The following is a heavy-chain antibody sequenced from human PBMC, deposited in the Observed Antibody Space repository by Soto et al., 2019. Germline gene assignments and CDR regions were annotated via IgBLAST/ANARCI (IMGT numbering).Heavy chain of an antibody. Sequence: RGSVRHSSAASGFTFSGYIMNWVRQAPGKGLEWVSSISSSSSYIYYADSVKGRFTISRDNAKNSLYLQMNSLRAEDTAVYYCASLEGLEPFDYWCQGTLVTVSS. D-gene: IGHD1-1*01. CDR1: GFTFSGYI. CDR3: ASLEGLEPFDY. V-gene: IGHV3-21*01. CDR2: ISSSSSYI. J-gene: IGHJ4*02.